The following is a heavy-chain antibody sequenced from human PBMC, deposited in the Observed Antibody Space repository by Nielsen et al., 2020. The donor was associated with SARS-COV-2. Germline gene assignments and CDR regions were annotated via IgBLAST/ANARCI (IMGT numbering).Heavy chain of an antibody. Sequence: PGKGLEWIGYIYYSGSTNYNPSLKSRVTISVDTSKNQFSLKLSSVTAADTAVYYCARVGLGDCSSTSCYSAFDIWGQGTMVTVSS. V-gene: IGHV4-59*13. J-gene: IGHJ3*02. CDR3: ARVGLGDCSSTSCYSAFDI. CDR2: IYYSGST. D-gene: IGHD2-2*02.